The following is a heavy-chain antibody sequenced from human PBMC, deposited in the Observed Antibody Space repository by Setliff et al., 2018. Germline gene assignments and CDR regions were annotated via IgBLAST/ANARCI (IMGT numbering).Heavy chain of an antibody. V-gene: IGHV4-38-2*01. D-gene: IGHD2-15*01. CDR1: GYSISSGYY. J-gene: IGHJ4*02. CDR3: ARKGICSGGSCYPLANFDY. CDR2: IYHSGST. Sequence: LSLTCAVSGYSISSGYYWGWIRQPPGKGLEWIGSIYHSGSTYYNPSLKSRVTISVDTSKNQFSLKLSSVTAADTAVYYCARKGICSGGSCYPLANFDYWGQGTLVTVS.